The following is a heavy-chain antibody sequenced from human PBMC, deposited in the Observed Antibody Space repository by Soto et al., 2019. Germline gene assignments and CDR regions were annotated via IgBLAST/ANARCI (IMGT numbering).Heavy chain of an antibody. D-gene: IGHD3-9*01. CDR1: GFTFSSYW. V-gene: IGHV3-7*05. CDR3: ASDSTRPVLRYFDWINYGMDV. J-gene: IGHJ6*02. Sequence: GGSLRLSCAASGFTFSSYWMSWVRQAPGKGLEWVANIKQDGSEKYYVDSVKGRFTISRDNAKNSLYLQMNSLRAEDTAVYYCASDSTRPVLRYFDWINYGMDVWGQGTTVTVSS. CDR2: IKQDGSEK.